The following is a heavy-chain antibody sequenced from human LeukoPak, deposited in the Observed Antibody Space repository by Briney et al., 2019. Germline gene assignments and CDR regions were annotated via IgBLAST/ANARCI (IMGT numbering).Heavy chain of an antibody. D-gene: IGHD3-22*01. CDR2: IIPIFGTA. CDR1: GGTFSNHA. Sequence: SVKVSCKASGGTFSNHAINWVRQAPGQGLEWMGGIIPIFGTANYAQKFQGRVTMTEDTSTDTAYMELSSLRSEDTAIYYCARDRNPYYDGSGYGYCWGQGTLVTVSS. CDR3: ARDRNPYYDGSGYGYC. V-gene: IGHV1-69*06. J-gene: IGHJ4*02.